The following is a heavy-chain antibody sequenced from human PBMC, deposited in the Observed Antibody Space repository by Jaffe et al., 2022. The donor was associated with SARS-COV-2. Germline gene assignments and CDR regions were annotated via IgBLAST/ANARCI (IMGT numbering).Heavy chain of an antibody. CDR1: GFTFSSYA. J-gene: IGHJ6*02. CDR3: ARDWANGMDV. CDR2: ISYDGSNK. V-gene: IGHV3-30-3*01. D-gene: IGHD5-12*01. Sequence: QVQLVESGGGVVQPGRSLRLSCAASGFTFSSYAMHWVRQAPGKGLEWVAVISYDGSNKYYADSVKGRFTISRDNSKNTLYLQMNSLRAEDTAVYYCARDWANGMDVWGQGTTVTVSS.